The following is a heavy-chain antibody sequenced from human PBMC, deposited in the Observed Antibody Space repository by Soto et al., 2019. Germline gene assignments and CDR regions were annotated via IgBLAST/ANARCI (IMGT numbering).Heavy chain of an antibody. V-gene: IGHV3-48*01. D-gene: IGHD6-19*01. CDR2: ISSSSSTI. Sequence: EVQLVESGGGLVQPGGSLRLSCAASGFTFSSYSMNWVRQAPGKGLEWVSYISSSSSTIYYADSVKGRFTISRDNAKNSLYLKRNSLRAEDPAVYYWAGEGGWLNGFDPGGQGTLVTVSS. J-gene: IGHJ5*02. CDR1: GFTFSSYS. CDR3: AGEGGWLNGFDP.